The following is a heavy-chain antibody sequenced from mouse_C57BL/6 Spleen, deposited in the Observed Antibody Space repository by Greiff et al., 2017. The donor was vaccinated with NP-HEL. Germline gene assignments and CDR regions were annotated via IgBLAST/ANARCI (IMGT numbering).Heavy chain of an antibody. V-gene: IGHV5-17*01. D-gene: IGHD2-3*01. Sequence: EVQLVESGGGLVKPGGSLKLSCAASGFTFSDYGMHWVRQAPEKGLEWVAYISSGSSTIYYADTVKGRFTISRDNAKNTLFLQMTSLRSEDTAMYYCARTFDGYYVDYFDYWGQGTTLTVSS. J-gene: IGHJ2*01. CDR2: ISSGSSTI. CDR3: ARTFDGYYVDYFDY. CDR1: GFTFSDYG.